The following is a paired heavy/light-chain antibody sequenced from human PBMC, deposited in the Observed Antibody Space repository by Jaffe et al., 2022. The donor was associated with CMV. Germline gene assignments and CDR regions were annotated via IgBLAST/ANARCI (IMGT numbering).Light chain of an antibody. CDR3: QQYNNWYT. Sequence: EIVMTQSPATLSVSPGERATLSCRASQSVSSNLAWYQQKPGQAPRLLIYGASTRATGIPARFSGSGSGTEFTLTISSLQSEDFAVYYCQQYNNWYTFGQGTKLEIK. CDR1: QSVSSN. V-gene: IGKV3-15*01. J-gene: IGKJ2*01. CDR2: GAS.
Heavy chain of an antibody. D-gene: IGHD6-19*01. Sequence: QVQLVQSGAEVKKPGSSVKVSCKASGGTFSSYAISWVRQAPGQGLEWMGRIIPILGIANYAQKFQGRVTITADKSTSTAYMELSSLRSEDTAVYYCARDLGPQWLARHDAFDIWGQGTMVTVSS. CDR2: IIPILGIA. J-gene: IGHJ3*02. CDR3: ARDLGPQWLARHDAFDI. V-gene: IGHV1-69*09. CDR1: GGTFSSYA.